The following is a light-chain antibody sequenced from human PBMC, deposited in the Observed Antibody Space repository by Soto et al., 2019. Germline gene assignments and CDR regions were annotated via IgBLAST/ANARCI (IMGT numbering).Light chain of an antibody. V-gene: IGKV3-15*01. Sequence: EIVLTQSPGTLSVSPGERATLSCRASQSVSSNLAWYQQKPGQAPRLLIYGASTRATGIPARFSGSGSGTEFTLTISSLQSEDFAVYYCQQYSNWPPWTFGQGTKVDIK. CDR2: GAS. J-gene: IGKJ1*01. CDR1: QSVSSN. CDR3: QQYSNWPPWT.